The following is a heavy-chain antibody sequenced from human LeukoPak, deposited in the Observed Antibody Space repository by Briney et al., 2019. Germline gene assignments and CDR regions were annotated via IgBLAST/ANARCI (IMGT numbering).Heavy chain of an antibody. Sequence: PGGSLRLSCAASGFTFSSFPMHCVPQAPGKGLEWVAVISYDGSDKYYAASVKGRFTVSRDNSKNTLYLQMNSLGVEDTAVYYCARDTYYYDRRFDYWGQGTLVTVSS. CDR1: GFTFSSFP. J-gene: IGHJ4*02. CDR3: ARDTYYYDRRFDY. D-gene: IGHD3-22*01. CDR2: ISYDGSDK. V-gene: IGHV3-30*01.